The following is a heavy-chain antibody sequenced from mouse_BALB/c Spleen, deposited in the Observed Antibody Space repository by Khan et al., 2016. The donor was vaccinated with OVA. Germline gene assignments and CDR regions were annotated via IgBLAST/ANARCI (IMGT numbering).Heavy chain of an antibody. Sequence: QVQLKQSGPELKKPGETVRISCKASGYTFTTAGIQWVQKMPGKGLKWIGWINTHSGVPKYAEDFKGRFAFSLEISVSTAYLQITNLKNEDTDTDFYARGGAAYYRNDGGAMEYWGQGTSVTVSS. J-gene: IGHJ4*01. V-gene: IGHV9-4*02. CDR2: INTHSGVP. CDR3: ARGGAAYYRNDGGAMEY. CDR1: GYTFTTAG. D-gene: IGHD2-14*01.